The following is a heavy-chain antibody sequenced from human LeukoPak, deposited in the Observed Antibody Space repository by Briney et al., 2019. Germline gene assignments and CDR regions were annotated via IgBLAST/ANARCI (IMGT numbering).Heavy chain of an antibody. Sequence: PSETLSLTCSVSGGSISASSHYWAWVRQPPGKGLEWIGSVYYTGSIRYNTSLKSRVTISVDMSKNDLFLTLSSVTAADTACARRDYRAWFDPWGQGILVTVSS. CDR2: VYYTGSI. D-gene: IGHD2-21*01. CDR1: GGSISASSHY. J-gene: IGHJ5*02. CDR3: DYRAWFDP. V-gene: IGHV4-39*01.